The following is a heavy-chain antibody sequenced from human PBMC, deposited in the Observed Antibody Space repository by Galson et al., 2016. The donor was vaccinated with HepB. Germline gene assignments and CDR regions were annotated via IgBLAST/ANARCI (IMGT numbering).Heavy chain of an antibody. CDR1: GLTFSRYG. CDR2: ILYDESNE. D-gene: IGHD3-10*01. CDR3: AREEAMVQGVRMKIFAGLHYYGMDV. J-gene: IGHJ6*04. V-gene: IGHV3-33*01. Sequence: SLRLSCAASGLTFSRYGMHWVRQTPGKGLEWVAGILYDESNEKYADSVKGRFTISRDNSKNTLNLQMNSLRVEDTATYYCAREEAMVQGVRMKIFAGLHYYGMDVWGKGTTVTVSS.